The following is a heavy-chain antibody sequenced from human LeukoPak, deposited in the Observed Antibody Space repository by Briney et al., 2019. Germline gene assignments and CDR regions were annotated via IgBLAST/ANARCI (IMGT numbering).Heavy chain of an antibody. CDR3: TRGPPNWGYDF. CDR1: GYIFSSYD. Sequence: ASVKVCCKASGYIFSSYDINWVRQATGQRLEWLGWMSPNSGNTGYAQNFQGRVTMTRSTALSTAYMELSSLKSDDTAVYYCTRGPPNWGYDFWGQGTLVTVSS. J-gene: IGHJ4*02. CDR2: MSPNSGNT. D-gene: IGHD3/OR15-3a*01. V-gene: IGHV1-8*01.